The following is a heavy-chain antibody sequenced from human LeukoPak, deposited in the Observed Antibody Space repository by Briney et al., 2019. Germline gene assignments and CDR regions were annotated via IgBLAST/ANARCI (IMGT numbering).Heavy chain of an antibody. CDR1: GGSMSSYY. V-gene: IGHV4-59*01. Sequence: ETLSLTCTVSGGSMSSYYWSWIRQPPGKGLEWIGYIYYSGSTNYNPSLKSRVTISVDTSKNQFSLKLSSVTAADTAVYYCARVKGSSYYYYYYMDVWGKGTTVTVSS. CDR2: IYYSGST. J-gene: IGHJ6*03. D-gene: IGHD6-13*01. CDR3: ARVKGSSYYYYYYMDV.